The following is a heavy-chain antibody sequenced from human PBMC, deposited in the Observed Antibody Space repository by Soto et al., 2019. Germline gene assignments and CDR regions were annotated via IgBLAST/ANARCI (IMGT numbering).Heavy chain of an antibody. D-gene: IGHD3-16*01. CDR3: ARAPSSKLYYDYVWGSPYFDY. CDR1: GGSISSGDYY. Sequence: SETLSLTCTVSGGSISSGDYYWSWIRQPPGKGLEWIGYIYYSGSAYYNPSLKSRVTISVDTSKNQFSLKLSSVTAADTAVYYCARAPSSKLYYDYVWGSPYFDYWGQGTLVTVSS. CDR2: IYYSGSA. V-gene: IGHV4-30-4*01. J-gene: IGHJ4*02.